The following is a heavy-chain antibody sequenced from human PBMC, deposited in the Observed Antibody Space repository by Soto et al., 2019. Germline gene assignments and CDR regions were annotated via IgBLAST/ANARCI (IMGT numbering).Heavy chain of an antibody. CDR2: ISSSSSYT. V-gene: IGHV3-11*05. J-gene: IGHJ5*02. Sequence: QVQLVESGGGLVKPGGSLRLSCAASGFTFSDYYMSWIRQAPGKGLEWGSYISSSSSYTKYADSVKGRFTISRDNAKNSLYVQMNSMRAEDTAVYYCARFGDYVWGSYRYGWFDPWGQGTLVTVSS. D-gene: IGHD3-16*02. CDR3: ARFGDYVWGSYRYGWFDP. CDR1: GFTFSDYY.